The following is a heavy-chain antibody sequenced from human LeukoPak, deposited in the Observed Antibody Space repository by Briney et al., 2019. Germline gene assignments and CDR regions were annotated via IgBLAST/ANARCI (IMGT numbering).Heavy chain of an antibody. D-gene: IGHD2-2*01. CDR3: AKSSTEQYAFDI. V-gene: IGHV4-30-2*01. CDR2: IYHSGST. J-gene: IGHJ3*02. CDR1: GGSISSGGYS. Sequence: PSQTLSLTCAVSGGSISSGGYSWSWIRQPPGKGLEWIGYIYHSGSTYYNPSLESRVTISVDRSKNQFSLKLSSVTAADTAVYYCAKSSTEQYAFDIWGQGTMVTVSS.